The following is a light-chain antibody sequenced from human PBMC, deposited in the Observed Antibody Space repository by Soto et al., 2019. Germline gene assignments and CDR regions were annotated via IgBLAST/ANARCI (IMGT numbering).Light chain of an antibody. V-gene: IGKV1-5*01. CDR3: QQYNSYSPFT. CDR2: DAS. Sequence: RASQNISRWLAWFQQKSGKAPNLLIYDASSLESGVPSRFSGSGSGTEFTLTISSLQPDDFATYYCQQYNSYSPFTFGQGTRLEIK. J-gene: IGKJ5*01. CDR1: QNISRW.